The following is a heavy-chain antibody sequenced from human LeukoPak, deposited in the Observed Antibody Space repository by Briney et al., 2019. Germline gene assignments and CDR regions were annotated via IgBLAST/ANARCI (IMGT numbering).Heavy chain of an antibody. CDR1: GYSISSGYY. D-gene: IGHD3-22*01. Sequence: PSETLSLTCAVSGYSISSGYYWGWIRQPPGKGLEWIGSIYYSGSTYYNPSLKSRVTISVDTSKNQFSLKLSSVTAADTAVYYCVRDYYDSSGNDCWGQGTLVTVSS. CDR2: IYYSGST. CDR3: VRDYYDSSGNDC. V-gene: IGHV4-38-2*01. J-gene: IGHJ4*02.